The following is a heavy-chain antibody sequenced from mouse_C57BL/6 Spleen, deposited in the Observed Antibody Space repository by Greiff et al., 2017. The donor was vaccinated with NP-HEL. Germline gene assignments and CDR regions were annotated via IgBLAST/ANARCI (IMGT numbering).Heavy chain of an antibody. V-gene: IGHV1-26*01. CDR3: ARSPGRGREGDY. CDR2: INPNNGGT. J-gene: IGHJ2*01. Sequence: EVQLQQSGPELVKPGASVKISCKASGYTFTDYYMNWVKQSHGKSLEWIGDINPNNGGTSYNQKFKGKATLTVDKSSSTAYMELRSLTSEDSAVYYCARSPGRGREGDYWGQGTTLTVSS. CDR1: GYTFTDYY.